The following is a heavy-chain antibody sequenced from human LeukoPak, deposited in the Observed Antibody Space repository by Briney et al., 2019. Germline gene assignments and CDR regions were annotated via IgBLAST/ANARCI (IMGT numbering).Heavy chain of an antibody. V-gene: IGHV4-39*01. CDR2: IFYSGST. CDR3: ARLGVLLVPAAMGYYYYYYMDV. D-gene: IGHD2-2*01. Sequence: SETLSLTCTVSGASIGGSHFHWGWIRQPPGKGLEWIGSIFYSGSTYYNPSLKSRVTISVDTSKNQFSLKLSSVTAADTAVYYCARLGVLLVPAAMGYYYYYYMDVWGKGTTVTVSS. CDR1: GASIGGSHFH. J-gene: IGHJ6*03.